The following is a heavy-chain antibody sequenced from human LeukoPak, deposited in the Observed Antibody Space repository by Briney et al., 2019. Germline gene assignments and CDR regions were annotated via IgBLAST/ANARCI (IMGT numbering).Heavy chain of an antibody. CDR1: GYTFTKYA. J-gene: IGHJ5*02. CDR3: ASLLAAGDNWFDP. CDR2: INIVNGDT. V-gene: IGHV1-3*04. Sequence: ASVKVSCKTSGYTFTKYAMHWVRQAPGQRLEWMGWINIVNGDTKYSQKFQGRVTITRDTSASTAHMELSSLRFEDTAVYYCASLLAAGDNWFDPWGQGTLVTVSS. D-gene: IGHD6-13*01.